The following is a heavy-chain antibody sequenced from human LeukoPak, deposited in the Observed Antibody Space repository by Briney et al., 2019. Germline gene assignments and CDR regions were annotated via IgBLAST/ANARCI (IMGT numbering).Heavy chain of an antibody. D-gene: IGHD1-26*01. CDR1: GFTFSSFG. Sequence: GGSLRLSCAASGFTFSSFGMHWVRQAPGKGLEWVSVIWYDASNKYYADSVKGRFTISRDNSKNTLYLQMNCLRDDDTAVYYCVRGVGVSRFNYFDPWGQGTLVTVSS. V-gene: IGHV3-33*01. CDR2: IWYDASNK. J-gene: IGHJ5*02. CDR3: VRGVGVSRFNYFDP.